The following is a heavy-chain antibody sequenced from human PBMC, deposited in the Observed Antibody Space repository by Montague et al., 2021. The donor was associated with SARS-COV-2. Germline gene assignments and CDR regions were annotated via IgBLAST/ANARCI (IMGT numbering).Heavy chain of an antibody. CDR3: VRVGVPYYDILTGYYIEGSDAFDI. V-gene: IGHV4-59*11. J-gene: IGHJ3*02. Sequence: SETLSLTCTVSGGSISNHYWSWIRQPPGKGLEWIAFYSGNTNYNPSLKSRVTISVDTSKNQFSLKLSSVTAADTAVYYCVRVGVPYYDILTGYYIEGSDAFDIWGQGTTVTVSS. D-gene: IGHD3-9*01. CDR2: FYSGNT. CDR1: GGSISNHY.